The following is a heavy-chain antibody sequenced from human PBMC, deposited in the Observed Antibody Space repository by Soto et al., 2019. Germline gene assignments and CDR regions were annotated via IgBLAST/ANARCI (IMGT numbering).Heavy chain of an antibody. J-gene: IGHJ4*02. V-gene: IGHV3-21*01. Sequence: GGSLRLSCAASGFTFSSYSMNWVRQAPGKGLEWVSSISSSSSYIYYADSVKGRFTISRDNAKNSLYLQMNSLRAEDTAVYYCASLWDYGDSDHDYWGQGTLVTVSS. D-gene: IGHD4-17*01. CDR3: ASLWDYGDSDHDY. CDR1: GFTFSSYS. CDR2: ISSSSSYI.